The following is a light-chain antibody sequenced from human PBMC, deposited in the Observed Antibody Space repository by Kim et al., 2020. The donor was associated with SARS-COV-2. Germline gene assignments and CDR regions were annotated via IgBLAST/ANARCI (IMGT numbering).Light chain of an antibody. CDR3: MQALQTPLT. CDR2: LGS. J-gene: IGKJ4*01. V-gene: IGKV2-28*01. Sequence: DIVMTQSPLSLPVTPGEPASISCRSSQSLLHSIGYTYLDWYLQKPGQSPQLLIYLGSNRASGVPDRFSGSGSGTDFTLKISRVEAEDVGVYYCMQALQTPLTFGGGTKVDIK. CDR1: QSLLHSIGYTY.